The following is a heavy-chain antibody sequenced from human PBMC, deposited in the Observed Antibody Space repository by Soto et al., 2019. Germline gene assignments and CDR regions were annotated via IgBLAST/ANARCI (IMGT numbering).Heavy chain of an antibody. CDR2: ISGSGGST. CDR3: AKNSGAAQRNYDYGDYGPKDYYYYYLDV. Sequence: PGGSLRLSCAASGFTYNSYAMSWVRQAPGKGLEWVSAISGSGGSTYYADSVKGRFTISRDNSKNTLYLQMNSLRAEDTAVYYCAKNSGAAQRNYDYGDYGPKDYYYYYLDVWGKGTTVTVSS. V-gene: IGHV3-23*01. D-gene: IGHD4-17*01. J-gene: IGHJ6*03. CDR1: GFTYNSYA.